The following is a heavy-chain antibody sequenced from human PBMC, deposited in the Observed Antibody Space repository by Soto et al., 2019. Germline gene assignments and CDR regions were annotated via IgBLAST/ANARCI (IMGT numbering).Heavy chain of an antibody. Sequence: QVQLVESGGGVVQPGRSRTLSCVASGFTFRLYGMHWVRQAPGKGLEWVAAVSYDGKNKCYGDSVQGRFTISRDNSKNTMFVQLSRLRTEDTAVYYCPRGRAVAAVQYWWGQGIVVAVYS. J-gene: IGHJ6*01. D-gene: IGHD6-19*01. CDR3: PRGRAVAAVQYW. CDR1: GFTFRLYG. V-gene: IGHV3-30*03. CDR2: VSYDGKNK.